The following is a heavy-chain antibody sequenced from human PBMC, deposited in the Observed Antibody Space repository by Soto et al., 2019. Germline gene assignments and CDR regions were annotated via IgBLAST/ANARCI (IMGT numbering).Heavy chain of an antibody. CDR3: APWFGAFDY. J-gene: IGHJ4*02. V-gene: IGHV3-30*03. CDR1: GFTFSSYG. Sequence: QVQLVESGGGVVQPGRSLRLSCAASGFTFSSYGMHWVRQAPGKGLEWVAVTSYDGSNKYYADSVKGRFTISRDTSKNPRYLQMNSLRAEDTAVYYCAPWFGAFDYWGQGTLVTVSS. D-gene: IGHD3-10*01. CDR2: TSYDGSNK.